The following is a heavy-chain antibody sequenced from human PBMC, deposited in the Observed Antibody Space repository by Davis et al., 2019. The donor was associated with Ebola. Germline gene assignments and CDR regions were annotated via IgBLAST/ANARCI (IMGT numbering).Heavy chain of an antibody. J-gene: IGHJ5*02. D-gene: IGHD2-2*03. CDR1: GYPFSSFG. V-gene: IGHV1-18*04. CDR3: ARDGSATAPRSMWTFPDP. Sequence: ASVKVSCKASGYPFSSFGISWVRQAPGQGLEWMGWVSAFNGATNYAQNFQDRVIMTADTSTSTAYMELRNLESDDTAVYYCARDGSATAPRSMWTFPDPWGQGTLVTVSS. CDR2: VSAFNGAT.